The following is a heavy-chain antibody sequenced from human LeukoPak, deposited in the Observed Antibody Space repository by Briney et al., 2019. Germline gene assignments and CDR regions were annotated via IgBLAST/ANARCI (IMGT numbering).Heavy chain of an antibody. Sequence: ASVKVSCKASGYTFTGYYMHWVRQAPGQGLEWMGWINPNSGGTNYAQKFQGRVTMTRDTSISTAYMELSRLRSEDTAVYYCARGGDVLLWFGDFNWFDPWGQGTLVTVSS. J-gene: IGHJ5*02. CDR2: INPNSGGT. CDR3: ARGGDVLLWFGDFNWFDP. CDR1: GYTFTGYY. D-gene: IGHD3-10*01. V-gene: IGHV1-2*02.